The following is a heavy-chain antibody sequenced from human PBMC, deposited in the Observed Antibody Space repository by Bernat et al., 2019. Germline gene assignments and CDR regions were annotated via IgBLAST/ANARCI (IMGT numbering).Heavy chain of an antibody. Sequence: EVQLVESGGGLVQPGGSLRLSCAASGFTFSSYEMNWVRQAPGKGLEWVSYIRSSGSRMYYADSVKGRFTISRDNAKNSLFLQMNSLRAEDTAVYYCYLNMAVWGKGTTVTVSS. D-gene: IGHD3-9*01. CDR1: GFTFSSYE. V-gene: IGHV3-48*03. CDR2: IRSSGSRM. CDR3: YLNMAV. J-gene: IGHJ6*04.